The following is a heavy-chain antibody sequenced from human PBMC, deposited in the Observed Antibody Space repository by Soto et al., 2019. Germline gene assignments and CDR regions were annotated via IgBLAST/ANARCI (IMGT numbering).Heavy chain of an antibody. CDR2: IIPIFGTA. V-gene: IGHV1-69*12. D-gene: IGHD5-18*01. J-gene: IGHJ4*02. CDR3: ARAGVDSAMVWKRSILPFDDY. CDR1: GRTFSSYA. Sequence: QVQLVQYGAEVKKPGSSVKVSCKASGRTFSSYAISWVRQAPGQGVEWMGGIIPIFGTANYAQKFQGRVTIAADGPTSTAYMELRRLRSEDTDRYYSARAGVDSAMVWKRSILPFDDYWGQGTLVTVSS.